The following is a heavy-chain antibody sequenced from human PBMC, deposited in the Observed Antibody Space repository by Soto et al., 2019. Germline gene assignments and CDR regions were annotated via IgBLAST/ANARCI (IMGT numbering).Heavy chain of an antibody. D-gene: IGHD3-10*01. CDR2: MNPNSGDT. CDR3: AKVSRRGSAIDFDY. J-gene: IGHJ4*02. CDR1: GYTFTDYD. Sequence: QVQLVQSGAEVREPGASVKVSCKASGYTFTDYDMNWVRQATGQGPEWMGWMNPNSGDTGYAQKFQGRGTMTGERSITTAYMELSSMRSEDTAVYYCAKVSRRGSAIDFDYWGKGTLVTVSS. V-gene: IGHV1-8*01.